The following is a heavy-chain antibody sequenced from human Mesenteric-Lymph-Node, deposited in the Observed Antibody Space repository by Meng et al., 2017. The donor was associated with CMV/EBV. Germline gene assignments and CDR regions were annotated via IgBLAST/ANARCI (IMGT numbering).Heavy chain of an antibody. CDR3: TRLARATDDY. J-gene: IGHJ4*02. Sequence: ETLSLTCAASGFTFSGSAMHWVRQASGKGLEWVGRIRSKANSYATAYAASVKGRFTISRDDSKNTAYLQMNSLKTEDTAVYYCTRLARATDDYWGQGTLVTVSS. D-gene: IGHD5-12*01. CDR1: GFTFSGSA. V-gene: IGHV3-73*01. CDR2: IRSKANSYAT.